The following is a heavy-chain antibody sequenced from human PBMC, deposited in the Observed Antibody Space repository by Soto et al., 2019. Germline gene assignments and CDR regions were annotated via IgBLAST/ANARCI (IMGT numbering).Heavy chain of an antibody. CDR1: GGSMSSYY. Sequence: PSETLSLTCTVSGGSMSSYYWSWIRQPPGKGLEWIGYIYYIGNTNYNPSLKSRVTISVDRSKSQFSLKLSSVTAADTAIYYCARVPDFDCVWGKWGYFDYWGQGTLVTVSS. D-gene: IGHD3-16*01. CDR2: IYYIGNT. CDR3: ARVPDFDCVWGKWGYFDY. J-gene: IGHJ4*02. V-gene: IGHV4-59*01.